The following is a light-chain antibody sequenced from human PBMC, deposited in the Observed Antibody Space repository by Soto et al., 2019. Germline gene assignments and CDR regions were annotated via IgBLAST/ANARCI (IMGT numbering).Light chain of an antibody. CDR2: EVS. CDR3: HSYTSSSTYV. Sequence: QSVLTQPASVSGSPGQSITISCTGTSSDVGGYKYVSWYQQHPGKAPKLMIYEVSNRPSGISNRFSGSKSGNTASLTISGLQAEDEAYYYCHSYTSSSTYVFGTGTKVTVL. CDR1: SSDVGGYKY. J-gene: IGLJ1*01. V-gene: IGLV2-14*01.